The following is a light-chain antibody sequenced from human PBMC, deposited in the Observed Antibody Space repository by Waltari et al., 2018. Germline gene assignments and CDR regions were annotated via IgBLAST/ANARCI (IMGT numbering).Light chain of an antibody. CDR1: QSVRTY. J-gene: IGKJ1*01. CDR3: QKYDYLPAT. CDR2: GTS. V-gene: IGKV3-20*01. Sequence: EVVLTQSPGTLSLSPGERATLSCRASQSVRTYLAWYQQKPGQAPRLLIYGTSTRATGTPDRFGGSGSGTDFSLTISRPEPEDFAVYYCQKYDYLPATFGQGTKVEI.